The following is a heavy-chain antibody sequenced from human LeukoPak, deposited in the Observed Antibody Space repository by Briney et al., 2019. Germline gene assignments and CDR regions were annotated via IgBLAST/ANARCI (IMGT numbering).Heavy chain of an antibody. J-gene: IGHJ4*02. D-gene: IGHD5-24*01. CDR1: GDSISSYY. Sequence: PSETLSLTCTVSGDSISSYYWSRIRQPPGKRLEWIGYVFYTGSTNYNPSLKSRVTISVDTSKNQFSLKLSSVTAADAAVYYCASTPRIKDGRWYFEYWGQGTLVTVSS. CDR2: VFYTGST. V-gene: IGHV4-59*01. CDR3: ASTPRIKDGRWYFEY.